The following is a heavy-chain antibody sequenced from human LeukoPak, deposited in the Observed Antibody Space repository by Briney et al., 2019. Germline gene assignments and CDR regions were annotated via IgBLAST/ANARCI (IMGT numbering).Heavy chain of an antibody. CDR2: ISSSSSYI. Sequence: GGSLRLSCAASRLTSSSYSMNWVRQAPGKGLEWVSSISSSSSYIYYADSVKGRFTISRDNAKNSLYLQMNSLRAEDTAVYYCARDGIYCTNGVCPPSIDYWGQGTLVTVSS. V-gene: IGHV3-21*01. D-gene: IGHD2-8*01. CDR1: RLTSSSYS. CDR3: ARDGIYCTNGVCPPSIDY. J-gene: IGHJ4*02.